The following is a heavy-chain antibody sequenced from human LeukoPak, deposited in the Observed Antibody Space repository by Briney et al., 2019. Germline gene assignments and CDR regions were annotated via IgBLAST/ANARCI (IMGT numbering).Heavy chain of an antibody. CDR1: GGSISSHY. V-gene: IGHV4-59*11. CDR3: AGQGASRAGYSSSWYRRGAFDL. Sequence: SETLSLTCTVSGGSISSHYWSWIRQPPGKGLEWIGYIYYSGSTNYNPSLKSRVTISVDTSKNQFYLKLSCVTAADTAVYYCAGQGASRAGYSSSWYRRGAFDLWRQATMVSVSS. J-gene: IGHJ3*01. D-gene: IGHD6-13*01. CDR2: IYYSGST.